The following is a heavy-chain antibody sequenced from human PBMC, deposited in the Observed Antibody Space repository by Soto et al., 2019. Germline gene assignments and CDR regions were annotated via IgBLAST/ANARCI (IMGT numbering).Heavy chain of an antibody. CDR3: VRGVVVVVGSTAENVDH. D-gene: IGHD2-15*01. V-gene: IGHV3-48*02. Sequence: QTGGSLILSYETSGFPFTKSSMNLDRKPPGKRLEWVSYINYSGETKYYEDSLKGRYAISRDDAKNSVYLQMNSLRDEDTAFYYCVRGVVVVVGSTAENVDHWGKGTLVTVSS. CDR2: INYSGETK. J-gene: IGHJ4*02. CDR1: GFPFTKSS.